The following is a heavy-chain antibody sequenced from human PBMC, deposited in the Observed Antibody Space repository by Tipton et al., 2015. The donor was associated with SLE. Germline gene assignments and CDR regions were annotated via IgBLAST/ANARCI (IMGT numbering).Heavy chain of an antibody. Sequence: SLRLSCAAFGFTFSNYGMHWVRQAPGKGLEWVSFIRFDGAYKYYADSVKGRFTVSRDSSKNTLYLQMNSLRAEDTAVYYCARDPGYCSSTSCYSSYSDYWGQGTLVTVSS. J-gene: IGHJ4*02. CDR3: ARDPGYCSSTSCYSSYSDY. CDR2: IRFDGAYK. D-gene: IGHD2-2*03. CDR1: GFTFSNYG. V-gene: IGHV3-30*02.